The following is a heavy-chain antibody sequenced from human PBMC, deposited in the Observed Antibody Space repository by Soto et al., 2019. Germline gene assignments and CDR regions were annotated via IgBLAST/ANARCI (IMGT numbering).Heavy chain of an antibody. Sequence: EVQLLESGGGLVQPGGSLRLSCAASGFTFSSYGINWVRQAPGKGLEWVSGISGSGDSTHYADSVKGRFTISRDNSKTTLTLQRNSVRAEDTAGYYCAKQAPYGNSGYEIDHWGQGALVTVSS. CDR2: ISGSGDST. CDR1: GFTFSSYG. CDR3: AKQAPYGNSGYEIDH. V-gene: IGHV3-23*01. J-gene: IGHJ4*02. D-gene: IGHD6-13*01.